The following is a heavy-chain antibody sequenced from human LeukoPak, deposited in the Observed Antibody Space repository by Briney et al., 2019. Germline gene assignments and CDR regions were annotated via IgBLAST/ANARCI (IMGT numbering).Heavy chain of an antibody. CDR3: AREACAHCTIDY. CDR1: GYTFPTYG. Sequence: GASVKVSCKTSGYTFPTYGITWVRQAPGQGLEWMGWISAYNGNTNLAQKLRGRVTLTTDRSTTTAYMELTSLTSDDTAIYYCAREACAHCTIDYWGQGTLVTVSS. J-gene: IGHJ4*02. D-gene: IGHD1-1*01. CDR2: ISAYNGNT. V-gene: IGHV1-18*01.